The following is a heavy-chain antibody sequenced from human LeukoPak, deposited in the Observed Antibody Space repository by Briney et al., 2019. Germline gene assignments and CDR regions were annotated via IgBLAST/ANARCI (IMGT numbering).Heavy chain of an antibody. V-gene: IGHV3-7*01. CDR3: ARDDGDV. CDR2: INEDGSGK. Sequence: GGSLRLSCVSSGFTFSNYWMKWVRQAPGKGLEWVASINEDGSGKFSVGSVKDRITISRDNSRNSLDLQINSLTVEDTAIYYCARDDGDVWGTGTTVTVSS. CDR1: GFTFSNYW. J-gene: IGHJ6*04.